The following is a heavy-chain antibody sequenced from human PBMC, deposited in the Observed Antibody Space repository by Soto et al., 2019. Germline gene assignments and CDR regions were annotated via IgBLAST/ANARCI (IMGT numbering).Heavy chain of an antibody. CDR1: GFTFSSYS. J-gene: IGHJ6*02. D-gene: IGHD3-9*01. CDR3: ARGNFNWLSTYYYYYGMDV. CDR2: ISSSSSYI. V-gene: IGHV3-21*01. Sequence: EVQLVESGGGLVKPGGSLRLSCAASGFTFSSYSMNWVRQAPGKGLEWVSSISSSSSYIYYADSVKGRFTISRDNAKNSLYLQMNGLRAEDTAVYYCARGNFNWLSTYYYYYGMDVWGQGTTVTVSS.